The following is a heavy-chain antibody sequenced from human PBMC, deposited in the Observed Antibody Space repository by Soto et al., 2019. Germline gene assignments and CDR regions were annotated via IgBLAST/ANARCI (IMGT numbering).Heavy chain of an antibody. CDR2: INPSGGST. V-gene: IGHV1-46*01. CDR1: GYTFTSYY. D-gene: IGHD6-13*01. J-gene: IGHJ5*02. CDR3: ARIGGSSWSLNNWFDP. Sequence: QVQLVQSGAEVKKPRASVKVSCKASGYTFTSYYMHWVRQAPGQGLEWMGIINPSGGSTSYAQKFQGRVTMTRDTSTSTVYMELSSLRSEDTAVYYCARIGGSSWSLNNWFDPWGQGTLVTVSS.